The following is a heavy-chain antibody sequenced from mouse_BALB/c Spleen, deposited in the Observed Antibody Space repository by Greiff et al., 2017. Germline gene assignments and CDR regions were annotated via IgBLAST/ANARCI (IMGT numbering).Heavy chain of an antibody. J-gene: IGHJ2*01. D-gene: IGHD2-3*01. CDR3: ADGYPSSY. V-gene: IGHV14-3*02. CDR2: IDPANGNT. CDR1: GFNIKDIY. Sequence: VQLQQSGAELVKPGASVKLSCTASGFNIKDIYMHWVKQRPEQGLEWIGRIDPANGNTKYDPKFQGKATITADTSSNTAYLQLSSLTSEDTAVYYCADGYPSSYWGQGTTLTVSS.